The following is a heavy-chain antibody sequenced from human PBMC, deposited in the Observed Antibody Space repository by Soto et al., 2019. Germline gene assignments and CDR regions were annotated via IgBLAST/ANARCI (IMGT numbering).Heavy chain of an antibody. Sequence: HPGGSLRLSCAASGFTFSNNWMHWVRQAPGEGLVWVSRINSDGSSTNYADSVKGRFTISRDNAKNTLYLQMNSLRAEDTAVDYCARDDAEGWFDPWGEGTLVTVS. CDR1: GFTFSNNW. CDR2: INSDGSST. J-gene: IGHJ5*02. V-gene: IGHV3-74*01. CDR3: ARDDAEGWFDP.